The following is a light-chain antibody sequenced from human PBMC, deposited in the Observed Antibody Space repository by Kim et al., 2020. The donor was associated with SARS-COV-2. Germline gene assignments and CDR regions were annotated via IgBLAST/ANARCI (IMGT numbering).Light chain of an antibody. Sequence: GDRVTIPCRASQGISTWLALYQQKPGKAPKLLIYDASSLESGVPSRFSGSGSGTEFTLTISSLQPDDFATYYCQQYHSSSPTFGQGTKVDIK. V-gene: IGKV1-5*01. CDR1: QGISTW. CDR2: DAS. J-gene: IGKJ1*01. CDR3: QQYHSSSPT.